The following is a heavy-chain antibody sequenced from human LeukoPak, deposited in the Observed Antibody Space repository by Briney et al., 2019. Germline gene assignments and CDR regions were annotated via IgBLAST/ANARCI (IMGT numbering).Heavy chain of an antibody. CDR3: ARGQQLGSSEDAFDI. Sequence: GGSLRLSCAASGFTFSSYEMNWVRQAPGKGPEWVSYISSSGSTIYYADSVKGRFTISRDNAKHSLYLQMNSLRAEDTAVYYCARGQQLGSSEDAFDIWGQGTMVTVSS. J-gene: IGHJ3*02. CDR1: GFTFSSYE. CDR2: ISSSGSTI. D-gene: IGHD6-13*01. V-gene: IGHV3-48*03.